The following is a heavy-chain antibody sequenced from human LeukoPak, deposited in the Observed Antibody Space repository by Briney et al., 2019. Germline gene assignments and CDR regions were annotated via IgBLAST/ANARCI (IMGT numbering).Heavy chain of an antibody. D-gene: IGHD6-13*01. CDR3: ARVGDRHRYSSSWYVGY. J-gene: IGHJ4*02. Sequence: GSSVKVSCKASGGTFSSYAISWVRQAPGQGLEWMGWISAYNGNTNYAQKLQGRVTMTTDTSTSTAYMELRSLRSDDTAVYYCARVGDRHRYSSSWYVGYWGQGTLVTVSS. CDR1: GGTFSSYA. CDR2: ISAYNGNT. V-gene: IGHV1-18*01.